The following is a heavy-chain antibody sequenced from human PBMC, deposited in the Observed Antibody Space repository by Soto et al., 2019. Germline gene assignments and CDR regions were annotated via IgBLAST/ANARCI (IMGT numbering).Heavy chain of an antibody. D-gene: IGHD3-16*02. J-gene: IGHJ5*02. CDR2: IIPIFGPA. Sequence: QVQLVQSGAEVKKPGSSVKVSCKASGGTFSSYAISWVRQAPGQGLEWMGGIIPIFGPANYAQKFQGRVTITADKSTSTAYMERSRLKSEDTAVYYCVLGWVWGSYRRNWFDPCVQGTLVTVSS. CDR1: GGTFSSYA. CDR3: VLGWVWGSYRRNWFDP. V-gene: IGHV1-69*06.